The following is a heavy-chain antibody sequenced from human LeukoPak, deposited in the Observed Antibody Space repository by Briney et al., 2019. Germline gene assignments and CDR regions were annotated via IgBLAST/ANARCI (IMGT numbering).Heavy chain of an antibody. D-gene: IGHD1-1*01. CDR2: IYHSGST. V-gene: IGHV4-38-2*02. CDR1: GYSISSGYY. J-gene: IGHJ6*03. CDR3: ARVSWFPGTSYYYMDV. Sequence: SETLSLTCTVSGYSISSGYYWGWIRQPPGKGLEWIGSIYHSGSTYYNPSLKSRVTISVDTSKNQFSLKLTSVTAADTAVYYCARVSWFPGTSYYYMDVWGKGTTVTVSS.